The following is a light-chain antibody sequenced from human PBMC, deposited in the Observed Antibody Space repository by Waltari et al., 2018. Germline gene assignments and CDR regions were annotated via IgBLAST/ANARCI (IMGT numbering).Light chain of an antibody. V-gene: IGLV1-47*01. CDR3: ASWDGSLGGVI. CDR2: ENN. J-gene: IGLJ2*01. CDR1: NYNIGTNF. Sequence: QSVLSQPPSASGTPGPRVTISCSGSNYNIGTNFVYWYHQLPGTAPKPLIDENNQRPSGFPDRFSGSKSGTSASLAISGLRSEDEADYYCASWDGSLGGVIFGGGTKLTVL.